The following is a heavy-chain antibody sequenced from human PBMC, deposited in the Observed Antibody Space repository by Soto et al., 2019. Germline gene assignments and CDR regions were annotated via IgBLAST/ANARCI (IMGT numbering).Heavy chain of an antibody. V-gene: IGHV3-30*18. CDR2: ISYDGSNK. J-gene: IGHJ4*02. Sequence: GGSLRLSCAASGFTFSSYGMHWVRQAPGKGLEWVAVISYDGSNKDYADSVKGRFTISRDNSKNTLYLQMNSLRAEDTAVYFCAKSRTYYDFWSGYYDYWGQGTLVTVSS. D-gene: IGHD3-3*01. CDR3: AKSRTYYDFWSGYYDY. CDR1: GFTFSSYG.